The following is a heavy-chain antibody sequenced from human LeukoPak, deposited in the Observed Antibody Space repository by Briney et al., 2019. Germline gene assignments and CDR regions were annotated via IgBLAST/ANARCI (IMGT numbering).Heavy chain of an antibody. CDR1: GFTFSSYW. CDR2: ISSSGDSA. Sequence: GGSLRLSCAASGFTFSSYWMHWVRQAPGKRLEWVSAISSSGDSAYYADPVKGRFTISRDNSKKTLYLQMNSLRVEDTAVYHCVKDPYSSGWYGGNAFDLWGQGTKVTVSS. J-gene: IGHJ3*01. D-gene: IGHD6-19*01. CDR3: VKDPYSSGWYGGNAFDL. V-gene: IGHV3-23*01.